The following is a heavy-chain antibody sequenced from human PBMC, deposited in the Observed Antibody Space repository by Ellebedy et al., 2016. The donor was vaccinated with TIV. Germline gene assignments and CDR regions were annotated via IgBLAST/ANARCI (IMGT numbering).Heavy chain of an antibody. D-gene: IGHD3-22*01. V-gene: IGHV1-8*03. J-gene: IGHJ4*02. CDR3: ARGRAGYYESNTYLYYFDQ. CDR1: GYPFTSHD. Sequence: ASVKVSCKASGYPFTSHDINWVRQAAGQGLEWVGWMNPNSGNTGSAQKFQGRVTITRDTSITTAYMELSSLRSEDTAVYYCARGRAGYYESNTYLYYFDQWGQGTLVTASS. CDR2: MNPNSGNT.